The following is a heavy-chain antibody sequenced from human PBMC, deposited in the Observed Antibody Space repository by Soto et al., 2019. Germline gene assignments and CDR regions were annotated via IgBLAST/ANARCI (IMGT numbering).Heavy chain of an antibody. J-gene: IGHJ4*02. Sequence: SETLSLTCIVSGESISSSSYYWGWLRQPPGKGLEWIGSIYYSGRTYYNPSFKSRVTISIDTSKNQFTLKLSSVTATDTAVYSCARQRTTVVTQAYFDHWGQGALVTVSS. V-gene: IGHV4-39*01. CDR1: GESISSSSYY. CDR2: IYYSGRT. D-gene: IGHD2-21*02. CDR3: ARQRTTVVTQAYFDH.